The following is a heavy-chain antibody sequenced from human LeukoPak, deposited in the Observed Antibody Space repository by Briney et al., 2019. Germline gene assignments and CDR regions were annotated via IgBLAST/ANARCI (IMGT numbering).Heavy chain of an antibody. CDR2: ISSSSSYI. CDR1: GFTFSSYS. Sequence: GGSLRLSCAASGFTFSSYSMNWVRQAPGKGLEWVSSISSSSSYIYYADSVKGRFTISRDNAKNSLYLQMNSLRAEDTAVYYCARSGISMVRGVSFYYYGMDVWGQGTTVTVSS. V-gene: IGHV3-21*01. CDR3: ARSGISMVRGVSFYYYGMDV. D-gene: IGHD3-10*01. J-gene: IGHJ6*02.